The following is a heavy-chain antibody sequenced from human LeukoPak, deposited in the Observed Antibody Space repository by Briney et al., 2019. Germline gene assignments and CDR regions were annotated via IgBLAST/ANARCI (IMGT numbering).Heavy chain of an antibody. V-gene: IGHV3-7*05. CDR1: GFTFSSYW. Sequence: PGGSLRLSCAASGFTFSSYWMSWVRQAPGKGREGVANIKQDGSEQYYVDSVKGRFTISRDNAKNSLFLQMNSLRGEDTAVYYCTREYLTVSYFDYWGQGTLVTVSS. D-gene: IGHD4-11*01. CDR2: IKQDGSEQ. CDR3: TREYLTVSYFDY. J-gene: IGHJ4*02.